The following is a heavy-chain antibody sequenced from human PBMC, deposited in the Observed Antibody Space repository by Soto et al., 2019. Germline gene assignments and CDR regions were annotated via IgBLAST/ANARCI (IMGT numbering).Heavy chain of an antibody. CDR1: GGSISSGGYY. CDR2: IYYSGST. Sequence: QVQLQESGPGLVKPSQTLSLTCTVSGGSISSGGYYWSWIRQHPGKGLEWIGYIYYSGSTYYNPSLKSRVTISVDTSKNQFSLKLSSVTAADTAVYYCARVNAGYCSSTSCPSDFDYWGQGTLVTVSS. CDR3: ARVNAGYCSSTSCPSDFDY. V-gene: IGHV4-31*03. D-gene: IGHD2-2*01. J-gene: IGHJ4*02.